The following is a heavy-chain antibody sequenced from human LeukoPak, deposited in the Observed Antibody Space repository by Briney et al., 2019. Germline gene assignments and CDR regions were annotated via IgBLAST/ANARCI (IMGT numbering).Heavy chain of an antibody. V-gene: IGHV1-69*04. J-gene: IGHJ5*02. Sequence: GSSVKVSCKASGGTFSSYAISWVRQAPGQGLEWMGRIIPILGIANYAQKFQGRVAITADKSTSTAYMELSSLRSEDTAVYYCATVRSSGYCSGGSCYLNWFDPWGQGTLVTVSS. D-gene: IGHD2-15*01. CDR2: IIPILGIA. CDR3: ATVRSSGYCSGGSCYLNWFDP. CDR1: GGTFSSYA.